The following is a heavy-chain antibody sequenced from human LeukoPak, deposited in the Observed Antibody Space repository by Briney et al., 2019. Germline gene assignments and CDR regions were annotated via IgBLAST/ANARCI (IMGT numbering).Heavy chain of an antibody. D-gene: IGHD2-2*01. CDR1: GGSISSGNW. CDR3: ARGLSVVPGCWACYYGMDV. CDR2: IYHSGST. V-gene: IGHV4-4*02. J-gene: IGHJ6*02. Sequence: PSETLSLTCAVSGGSISSGNWWSWVRQPPGKGLEWIGEIYHSGSTNYNPSLKSRVTISVDKSKNQFSLKLSSVTAADTAVYYCARGLSVVPGCWACYYGMDVWGQGTTVTVSS.